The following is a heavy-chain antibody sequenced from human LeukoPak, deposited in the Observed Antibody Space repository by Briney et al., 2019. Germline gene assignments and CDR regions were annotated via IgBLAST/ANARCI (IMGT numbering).Heavy chain of an antibody. Sequence: ASVKVSCKASGGTFSSYAISWVRQAPGQGLEWMGGIIPIFGTANYAQKFQGRGTITTDESTSTAYMELSSLRSEDTAVYYCAREYGSSGYYFRMDVWGKGTTVTVSS. CDR1: GGTFSSYA. CDR2: IIPIFGTA. J-gene: IGHJ6*03. V-gene: IGHV1-69*05. D-gene: IGHD3-22*01. CDR3: AREYGSSGYYFRMDV.